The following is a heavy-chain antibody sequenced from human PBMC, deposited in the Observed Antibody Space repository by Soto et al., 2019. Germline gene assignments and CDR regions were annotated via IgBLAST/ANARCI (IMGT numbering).Heavy chain of an antibody. CDR2: ITPATGAA. J-gene: IGHJ3*02. CDR3: ARGGGVGVAGSAAFDM. CDR1: GYPVTAYF. V-gene: IGHV1-2*02. D-gene: IGHD3-3*01. Sequence: QLHLVQSGAVVKKPGASVTVSCSASGYPVTAYFMHWVRQAHGRGLEWMGGITPATGAANYTQTFQGRVTMSRDTYTSTVFREVSGLTSEDTAVFYWARGGGVGVAGSAAFDMWGQGTLVTVSS.